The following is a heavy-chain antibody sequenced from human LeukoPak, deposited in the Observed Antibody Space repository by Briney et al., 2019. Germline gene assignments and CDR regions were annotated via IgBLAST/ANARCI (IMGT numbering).Heavy chain of an antibody. CDR2: IVVGSGNT. J-gene: IGHJ4*02. CDR1: GFTFSSSA. CDR3: AAESRDAYNRGGY. V-gene: IGHV1-58*02. Sequence: SVKVSFKASGFTFSSSAMQWVRQARGQRLEWIGWIVVGSGNTNYAQKFQERVTITRDMSTSTSHMELSSLRSEDTAVYYCAAESRDAYNRGGYWGQGTLVTVSS. D-gene: IGHD5-24*01.